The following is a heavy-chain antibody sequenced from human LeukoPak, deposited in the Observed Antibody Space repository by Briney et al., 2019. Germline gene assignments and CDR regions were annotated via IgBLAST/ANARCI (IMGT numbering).Heavy chain of an antibody. J-gene: IGHJ6*03. D-gene: IGHD6-13*01. V-gene: IGHV1-18*04. CDR2: INPNSGDT. CDR3: ARDRESSSWYYYYYYMDV. CDR1: GYTFTSNY. Sequence: ASVKVSCKAFGYTFTSNYTHWVRQAPGQGLEWMGWINPNSGDTNYAQKLQGRVTMTTDTSTSTAYMELRSLRSDDTAVYYCARDRESSSWYYYYYYMDVWGKGTTVTVSS.